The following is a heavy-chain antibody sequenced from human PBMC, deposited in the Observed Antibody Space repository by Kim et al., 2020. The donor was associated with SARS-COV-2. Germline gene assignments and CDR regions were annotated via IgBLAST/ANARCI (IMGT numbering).Heavy chain of an antibody. V-gene: IGHV1-69*04. D-gene: IGHD4-17*01. J-gene: IGHJ4*02. Sequence: NSAQKFQGIVTITADKSTSTAYMELSSLRSEDTAVYYCAREPNGDYEIDYWGQGTLVTVSS. CDR3: AREPNGDYEIDY.